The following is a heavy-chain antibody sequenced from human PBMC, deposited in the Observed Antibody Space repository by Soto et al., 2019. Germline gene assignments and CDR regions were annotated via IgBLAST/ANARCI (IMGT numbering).Heavy chain of an antibody. D-gene: IGHD6-13*01. J-gene: IGHJ6*03. CDR1: GYSFTSYW. CDR2: IYPGDSDT. CDR3: ARSAAAGVIYYYHYYMDV. V-gene: IGHV5-51*01. Sequence: GESLKICCKGSGYSFTSYWIGWVRQMPGKGLEWMGIIYPGDSDTRYSPSFQGQVTISADKSISTAYLQWSSLKASDTAMYYCARSAAAGVIYYYHYYMDVWGKGTTVTVSS.